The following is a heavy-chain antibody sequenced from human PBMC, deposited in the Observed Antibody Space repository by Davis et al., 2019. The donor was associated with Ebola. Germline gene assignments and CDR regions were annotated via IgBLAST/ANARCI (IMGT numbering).Heavy chain of an antibody. D-gene: IGHD3-16*01. Sequence: SETLSLTCAVSGYSISSGYYWGWIRQPPGKGLEWIGSIYHSGSTYYNPSLKSRLTISVDTSKNQISLKLSSLTAADTAVYYCARGRGSPVWGVWGQGTTVTVSS. CDR3: ARGRGSPVWGV. J-gene: IGHJ6*02. CDR1: GYSISSGYY. CDR2: IYHSGST. V-gene: IGHV4-38-2*01.